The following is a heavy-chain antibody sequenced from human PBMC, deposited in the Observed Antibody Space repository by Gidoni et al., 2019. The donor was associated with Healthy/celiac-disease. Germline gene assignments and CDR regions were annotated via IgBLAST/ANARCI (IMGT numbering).Heavy chain of an antibody. Sequence: QVQLQESGPGLVKPSETLSLTCTVSGGSISSYYWSWIRQPPGKGLEWIGYIYYSGSTNYNPSLKSRVTISVDTSKNQFSLKLSSVTAADTAVYYCARHGSGTPDAFDIWGQGTMVTVSS. CDR2: IYYSGST. CDR1: GGSISSYY. J-gene: IGHJ3*02. CDR3: ARHGSGTPDAFDI. V-gene: IGHV4-59*01. D-gene: IGHD3-10*01.